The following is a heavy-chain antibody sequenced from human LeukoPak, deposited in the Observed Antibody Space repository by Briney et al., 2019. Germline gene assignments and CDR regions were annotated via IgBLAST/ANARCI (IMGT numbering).Heavy chain of an antibody. CDR3: ARDTTPWGPDAFDI. Sequence: GGSLRLSCAASGFTFSDYYMSWIRQAPGKGLEWVSYIDYSGSTIYYADSVKGRFTISRDNSKNTLYLQMNSLRAEDTAVYYCARDTTPWGPDAFDIWGQGTMVTVSS. CDR2: IDYSGSTI. V-gene: IGHV3-11*04. D-gene: IGHD7-27*01. CDR1: GFTFSDYY. J-gene: IGHJ3*02.